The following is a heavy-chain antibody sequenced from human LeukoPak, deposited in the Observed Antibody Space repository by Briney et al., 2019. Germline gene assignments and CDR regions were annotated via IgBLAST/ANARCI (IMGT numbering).Heavy chain of an antibody. CDR1: GFTFSSYS. Sequence: PGGSLRLSCAASGFTFSSYSMNWVRQAPGKGLEWVSYISSSSSTIYYADSVKGRFTISRDNAKNSLYLQMNSLRAEDTAVYYCARPKLHCSSTSCSNYWGQGTLVTVSS. CDR3: ARPKLHCSSTSCSNY. D-gene: IGHD2-2*01. V-gene: IGHV3-48*01. J-gene: IGHJ4*02. CDR2: ISSSSSTI.